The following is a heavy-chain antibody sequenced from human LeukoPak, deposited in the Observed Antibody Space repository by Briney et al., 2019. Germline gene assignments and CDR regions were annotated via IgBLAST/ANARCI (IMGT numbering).Heavy chain of an antibody. CDR3: ARDPAGQCLALHY. V-gene: IGHV3-30-3*01. J-gene: IGHJ4*02. Sequence: GGSLRLSCAASGFTFSSYAKHWVRQAPGKGLEWVAVISYDGSNKYYADSVKGRFTISRDNSKNTLYLQMNSLRAEDTAVYYCARDPAGQCLALHYWGQGTLVTVSS. D-gene: IGHD6-19*01. CDR2: ISYDGSNK. CDR1: GFTFSSYA.